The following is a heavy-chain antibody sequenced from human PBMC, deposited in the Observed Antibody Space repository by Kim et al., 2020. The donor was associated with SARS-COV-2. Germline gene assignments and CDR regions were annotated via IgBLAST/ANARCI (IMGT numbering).Heavy chain of an antibody. CDR3: GRGLDY. Sequence: SETLSLTCTVYAGSISSSYYYWGWIRQPTGMGWVWIGSIFYSGTTNSNLSLKSRLTIYADTYQNSLSLKLISATAAAMAVYYCGRGLDYWAEGNLVPVSS. CDR2: IFYSGTT. V-gene: IGHV4-39*01. J-gene: IGHJ4*02. CDR1: AGSISSSYYY.